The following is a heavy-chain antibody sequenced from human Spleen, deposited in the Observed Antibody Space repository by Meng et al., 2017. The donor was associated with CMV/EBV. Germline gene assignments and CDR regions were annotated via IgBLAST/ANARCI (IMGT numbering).Heavy chain of an antibody. CDR2: IYYSGRT. V-gene: IGHV4-31*02. CDR1: GSITSGDYS. D-gene: IGHD5-18*01. CDR3: ATWAGYSYDPRWGFDY. Sequence: GSITSGDYSWSWLRQRPGKGLEWIGYIYYSGRTFNNPSLKSRVSISVDTSKNQFSLKLSSVTAADTAVYYCATWAGYSYDPRWGFDYWGQGTLVTVSS. J-gene: IGHJ4*02.